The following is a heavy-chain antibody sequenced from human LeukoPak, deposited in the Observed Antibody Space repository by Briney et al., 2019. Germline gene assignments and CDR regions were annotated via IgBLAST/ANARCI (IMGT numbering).Heavy chain of an antibody. V-gene: IGHV3-23*01. CDR1: GFTFSSYA. CDR2: ISGSGGST. Sequence: GGSLRLSCAASGFTFSSYAMSCVRQAPGEGLEWVSAISGSGGSTYYADSVKGRFTISRDNSKNTLYLQMNSLRAEDTAVYYCAKVAAAGTNYYYYGMDVWGQGTTVTVSS. D-gene: IGHD6-13*01. J-gene: IGHJ6*02. CDR3: AKVAAAGTNYYYYGMDV.